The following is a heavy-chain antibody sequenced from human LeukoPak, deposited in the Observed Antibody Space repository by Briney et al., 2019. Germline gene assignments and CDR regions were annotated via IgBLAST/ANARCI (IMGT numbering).Heavy chain of an antibody. CDR3: ARDSLGSYSSPDN. Sequence: ASVKVSCKTSGYTFTSYGITWVRQAPGQGLEWMGWISAYIGDTIYAQKVQGRVTMTTDTSASTGYMEVRSLRSDDTAVYYCARDSLGSYSSPDNWGQGTLVTVSS. J-gene: IGHJ4*02. V-gene: IGHV1-18*01. D-gene: IGHD3-10*01. CDR2: ISAYIGDT. CDR1: GYTFTSYG.